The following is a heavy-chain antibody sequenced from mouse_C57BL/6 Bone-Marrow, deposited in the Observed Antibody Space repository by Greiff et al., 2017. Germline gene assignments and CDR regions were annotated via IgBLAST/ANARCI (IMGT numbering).Heavy chain of an antibody. CDR3: AREATTVLAPFDY. V-gene: IGHV14-2*01. D-gene: IGHD1-1*01. CDR2: IDPEDGET. Sequence: EVQLQQSGAELVKPGASVKLSCTASGFNLKDYSMHWVKQRPEQGLEWLGRIDPEDGETKYAPNFQGQATITADTSSNTAYLQLSSLTSEDTAVYDCAREATTVLAPFDYWGQGTTLTVSS. CDR1: GFNLKDYS. J-gene: IGHJ2*01.